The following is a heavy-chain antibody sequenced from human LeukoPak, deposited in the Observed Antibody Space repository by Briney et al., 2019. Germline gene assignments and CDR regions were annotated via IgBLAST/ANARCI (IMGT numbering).Heavy chain of an antibody. J-gene: IGHJ4*02. CDR3: ARDSIAAAGTPDY. V-gene: IGHV3-30*02. D-gene: IGHD6-13*01. CDR2: IRYDGSNK. Sequence: RSGGSLRLSCAASGFTFSSYGMHWVRQAPGKGLEWVAFIRYDGSNKYYADSVKGRFTISRDNSKNTLYLQMNSLRAEDTAVYYCARDSIAAAGTPDYWGQGTLVTVSS. CDR1: GFTFSSYG.